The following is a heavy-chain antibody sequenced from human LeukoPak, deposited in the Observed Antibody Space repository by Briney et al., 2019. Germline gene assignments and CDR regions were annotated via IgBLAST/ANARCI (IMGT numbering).Heavy chain of an antibody. Sequence: PSETLSLTCTVSGGSISSYYWSWIRQPPGKGLEWIGYIYYSGSTNYNPSLKSRVTISVDTSKNQFSLKLSSVTAADTAVYYCAREGADSSSSFDYWGQGTLVTVSS. CDR1: GGSISSYY. D-gene: IGHD6-13*01. J-gene: IGHJ4*01. V-gene: IGHV4-59*12. CDR3: AREGADSSSSFDY. CDR2: IYYSGST.